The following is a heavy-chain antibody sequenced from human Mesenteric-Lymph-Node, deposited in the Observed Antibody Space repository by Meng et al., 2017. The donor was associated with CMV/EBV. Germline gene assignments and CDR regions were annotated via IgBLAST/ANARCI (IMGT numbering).Heavy chain of an antibody. CDR3: ARSQGYDFWSGYSIHWFDP. CDR1: GFTFSSYA. CDR2: IYSGGSST. V-gene: IGHV3-23*03. J-gene: IGHJ5*02. Sequence: LSLTCAASGFTFSSYAMSWVRQAPGKGLEWVSVIYSGGSSTYYADSVKGRFTISRDNAKNSPYLQMNSPRAEDTAVYYCARSQGYDFWSGYSIHWFDPWGQGTLVTVSS. D-gene: IGHD3-3*01.